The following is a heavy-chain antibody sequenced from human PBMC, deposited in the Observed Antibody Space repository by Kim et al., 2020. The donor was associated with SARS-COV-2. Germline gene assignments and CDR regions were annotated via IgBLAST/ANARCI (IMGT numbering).Heavy chain of an antibody. Sequence: GGSLRLSCAASGFIISNYAMSWVRQAPGKGLEWVSHISAGGSDTNYADSVKGRFSISRDDAKNTLHLQMNSLRADDTGVYYCARGGRGGMAVWGQGTPVTVSS. CDR2: ISAGGSDT. D-gene: IGHD3-10*01. CDR3: ARGGRGGMAV. CDR1: GFIISNYA. V-gene: IGHV3-74*01. J-gene: IGHJ6*02.